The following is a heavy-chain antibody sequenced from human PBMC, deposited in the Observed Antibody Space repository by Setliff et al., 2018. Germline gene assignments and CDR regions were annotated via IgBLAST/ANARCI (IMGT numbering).Heavy chain of an antibody. J-gene: IGHJ3*02. CDR1: GGSISSGGYY. D-gene: IGHD5-18*01. V-gene: IGHV4-31*03. CDR3: ARVPRFTDTRNAFDI. CDR2: IYYSGNT. Sequence: SSETLSLTCTVSGGSISSGGYYWSWIRQHPGKGLEWIGCIYYSGNTYYNPSLKSRVTISVDTSKNQFSLKLSSVTAADTAVYYCARVPRFTDTRNAFDIWGQGTMVTVSS.